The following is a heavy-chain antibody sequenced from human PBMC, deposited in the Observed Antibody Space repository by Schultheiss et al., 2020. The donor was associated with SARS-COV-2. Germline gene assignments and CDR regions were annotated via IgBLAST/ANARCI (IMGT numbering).Heavy chain of an antibody. Sequence: ASVKVSCKASGGTFSSYAISWVRQAPGQGLEWMGMIDPGGGSTSYAQKFQGRVTMTTDTSTSTAYMELRSLRSDDTAVYYCASYYYDTSSGYGMDVWGQGTTVTVSS. D-gene: IGHD3-22*01. CDR3: ASYYYDTSSGYGMDV. CDR2: IDPGGGST. J-gene: IGHJ6*02. CDR1: GGTFSSYA. V-gene: IGHV1-18*01.